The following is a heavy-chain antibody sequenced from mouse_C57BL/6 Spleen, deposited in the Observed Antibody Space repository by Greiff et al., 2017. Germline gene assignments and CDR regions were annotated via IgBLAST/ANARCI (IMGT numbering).Heavy chain of an antibody. Sequence: EVQLQQSGPELVKPGASVKIPCKASGYTFTDYNMDWVKQSHGKSLEWIGDINPNNGGTIYNQKFKGKATLTVDKSSSTAYMELRSLTSEDTAVYYCARRGGSSPDWYFDVWGTGTTVTVSS. CDR2: INPNNGGT. CDR1: GYTFTDYN. D-gene: IGHD1-1*01. J-gene: IGHJ1*03. CDR3: ARRGGSSPDWYFDV. V-gene: IGHV1-18*01.